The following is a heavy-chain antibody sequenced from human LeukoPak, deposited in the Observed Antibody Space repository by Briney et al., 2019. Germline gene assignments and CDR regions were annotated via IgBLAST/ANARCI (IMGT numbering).Heavy chain of an antibody. CDR1: GFGFGDHG. V-gene: IGHV3-20*04. CDR3: ARAPITSPFYFDH. J-gene: IGHJ4*02. Sequence: GGSLRLSCSASGFGFGDHGMSWVRQVPGKGLEWVSGIDWSGGSTGYADPVRGRFTISRDNAKNSLYLQMDSLTAEDTALYYCARAPITSPFYFDHWGQGTLVTVSS. CDR2: IDWSGGST. D-gene: IGHD2-2*01.